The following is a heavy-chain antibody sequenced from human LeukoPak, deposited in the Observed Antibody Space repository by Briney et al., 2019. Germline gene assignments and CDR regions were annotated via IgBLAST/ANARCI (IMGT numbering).Heavy chain of an antibody. D-gene: IGHD2-15*01. Sequence: GRSLRLSCAASGFTLSSYWMSWVRQVPGMGLEWVANINQDGSEKYYVDSVKGRFTISRDNAENSLYLQMNSLRAEDTAVYYCARDAYCSGGSCYVYWGQGTLVTVSS. CDR2: INQDGSEK. CDR3: ARDAYCSGGSCYVY. J-gene: IGHJ4*02. V-gene: IGHV3-7*01. CDR1: GFTLSSYW.